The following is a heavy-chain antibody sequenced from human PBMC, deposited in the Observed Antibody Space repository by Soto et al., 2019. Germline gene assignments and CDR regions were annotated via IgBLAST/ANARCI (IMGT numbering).Heavy chain of an antibody. CDR1: GFTFSDYY. CDR3: ASRPRYYDSSGYLY. J-gene: IGHJ4*02. D-gene: IGHD3-22*01. CDR2: ISSSGSTI. V-gene: IGHV3-11*01. Sequence: GGSLRLSCAASGFTFSDYYMSWIRQAPGKGLERVSYISSSGSTIYYADSVKGRFTISRDNAKNSLYLQMNSLRAEDTAVYYCASRPRYYDSSGYLYWGQGTLVTVSS.